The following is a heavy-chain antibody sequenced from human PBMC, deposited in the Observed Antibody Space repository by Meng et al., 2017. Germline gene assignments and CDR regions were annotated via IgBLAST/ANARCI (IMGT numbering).Heavy chain of an antibody. CDR2: INPHSGGT. Sequence: QVQVVQSGAEVKKPGAPVKFSCKASGYTFTDYYLHWVRQAPGQGLEWMGWINPHSGGTYFAQNFQGRVTLTSDTSISTAYMELSRLRSDDTAMYYCARRVAVAGNTSRVRWFDPWGQGTLVTVSS. CDR3: ARRVAVAGNTSRVRWFDP. J-gene: IGHJ5*02. CDR1: GYTFTDYY. D-gene: IGHD6-19*01. V-gene: IGHV1-2*02.